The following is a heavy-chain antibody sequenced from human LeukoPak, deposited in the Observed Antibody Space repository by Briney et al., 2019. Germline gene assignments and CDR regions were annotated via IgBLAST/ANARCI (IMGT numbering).Heavy chain of an antibody. J-gene: IGHJ5*02. V-gene: IGHV3-23*01. CDR2: ISGSGGST. CDR3: AKGPQVVPAAGVDP. D-gene: IGHD2-2*01. CDR1: GFTFSSYA. Sequence: GGSLRLSCAASGFTFSSYAMSWVRQAPGKGLEWVSAISGSGGSTYYADSVKGRFTISRDNSKNTLYLQMNSLRAEDTAVYYCAKGPQVVPAAGVDPWGQGTLVTVSS.